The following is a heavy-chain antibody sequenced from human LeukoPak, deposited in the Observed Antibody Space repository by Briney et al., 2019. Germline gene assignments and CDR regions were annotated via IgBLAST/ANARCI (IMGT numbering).Heavy chain of an antibody. V-gene: IGHV4-30-2*01. CDR1: GDSISSGAYY. CDR3: ASVITGSVDY. Sequence: SETLSLTCTVSGDSISSGAYYWSWIRQPPGKGLEWIGYIYHSGGTYYNPSLKSRVTISLDRSKNQFSLRLTSVSAVDTAVYYCASVITGSVDYWGQGTLVTVSS. J-gene: IGHJ4*02. CDR2: IYHSGGT. D-gene: IGHD1-20*01.